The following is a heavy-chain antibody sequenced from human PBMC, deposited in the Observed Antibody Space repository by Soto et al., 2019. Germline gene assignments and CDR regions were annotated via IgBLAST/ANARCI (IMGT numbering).Heavy chain of an antibody. D-gene: IGHD3-10*01. CDR3: ARTMVRGVIAYYGMDV. Sequence: LRATLSLPCAVSGGSISSSNWWSWVRQPPGKGLEWIGEIYHSGSTNYNPSLKSRVTISVDKSKNQFSLKLSSVTAADTAVYYCARTMVRGVIAYYGMDVWGQGTTVTVS. J-gene: IGHJ6*02. CDR2: IYHSGST. CDR1: GGSISSSNW. V-gene: IGHV4-4*03.